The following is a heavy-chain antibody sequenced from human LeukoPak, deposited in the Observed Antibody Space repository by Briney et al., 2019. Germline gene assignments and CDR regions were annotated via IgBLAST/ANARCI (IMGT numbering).Heavy chain of an antibody. Sequence: GGSLRLSCAASRFTFSSYAMHWVRQAPGKGLEWVAVISYDGSNKYYADSVKGRFTISRDNSKNTLYLQMNSLRAEDTAVYYCAMSINYDFWSGLDYWGQGTLVTVSS. J-gene: IGHJ4*02. V-gene: IGHV3-30-3*01. D-gene: IGHD3-3*01. CDR3: AMSINYDFWSGLDY. CDR1: RFTFSSYA. CDR2: ISYDGSNK.